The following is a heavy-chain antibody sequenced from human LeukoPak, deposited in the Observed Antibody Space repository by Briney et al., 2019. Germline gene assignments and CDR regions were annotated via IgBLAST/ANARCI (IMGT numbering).Heavy chain of an antibody. CDR3: ARVGTAMVILYDAFDI. D-gene: IGHD5-18*01. V-gene: IGHV3-21*01. CDR1: GFTFSSYS. J-gene: IGHJ3*02. Sequence: GGSLRLSCAASGFTFSSYSMNWVRQAPGKGLEWVSSISSSSSYIYYADSVKGRFTISRDNAKNSLYLQMNSLRAEDTAVYYCARVGTAMVILYDAFDIWGQGTMVTVSS. CDR2: ISSSSSYI.